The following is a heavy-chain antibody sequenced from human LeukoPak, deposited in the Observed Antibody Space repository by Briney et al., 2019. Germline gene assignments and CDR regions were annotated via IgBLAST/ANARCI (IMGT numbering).Heavy chain of an antibody. CDR1: GDSISSSFY. J-gene: IGHJ4*02. CDR3: ARHAVSGNYWPPFDY. D-gene: IGHD3-10*01. Sequence: SETLSLTCTVSGDSISSSFYWGWIRQTPGKGLEWGGSMYYSGTTYYNPSFESRVTISVAPPKNHFSLRLTSVTAADTAIYHCARHAVSGNYWPPFDYWGEGSLVTVS. V-gene: IGHV4-39*01. CDR2: MYYSGTT.